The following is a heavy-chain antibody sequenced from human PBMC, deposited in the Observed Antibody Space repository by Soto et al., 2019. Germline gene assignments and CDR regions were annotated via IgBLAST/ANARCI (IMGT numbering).Heavy chain of an antibody. CDR1: GYTFTSYD. V-gene: IGHV1-8*01. CDR3: ARGSDIVATRYPTWSAP. CDR2: MNPNSGNT. D-gene: IGHD5-12*01. Sequence: ASVKVSCKASGYTFTSYDINWVRQATGQGLEWMGWMNPNSGNTGYAQKFQGRATMTRNTSISTAYMELSSLRSEDTAVYYCARGSDIVATRYPTWSAPWGKGALVTVSS. J-gene: IGHJ5*02.